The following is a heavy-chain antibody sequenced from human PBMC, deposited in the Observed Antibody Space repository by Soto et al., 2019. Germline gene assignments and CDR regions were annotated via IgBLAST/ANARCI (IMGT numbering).Heavy chain of an antibody. CDR1: GLTFSTYC. V-gene: IGHV3-74*01. CDR2: IISDESTT. J-gene: IGHJ3*02. CDR3: ATGPTPAFDI. D-gene: IGHD2-15*01. Sequence: GSLTLSFAASGLTFSTYCMHWVRQAPGKGLVWVSRIISDESTTIYADFVKGRFTISRDNAKNTLYLQMNSLSVEDTAMYYCATGPTPAFDIWGLGTMVTVSS.